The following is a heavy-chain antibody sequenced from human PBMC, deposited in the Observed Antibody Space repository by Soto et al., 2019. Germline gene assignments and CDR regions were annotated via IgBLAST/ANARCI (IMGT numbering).Heavy chain of an antibody. CDR3: VYMTRVTTFDY. J-gene: IGHJ4*02. D-gene: IGHD4-17*01. CDR1: GDSMTATGYY. CDR2: IYHTGSA. Sequence: QVQLQESGPGLVKASQTLSLSCTVSGDSMTATGYYWSWIRHVPGKGLECIGYIYHTGSAYYSPSLKSRTTLSVDTSKNQFYVKMSAVTAADTAIYDCVYMTRVTTFDYWGQGTLVAVSS. V-gene: IGHV4-31*03.